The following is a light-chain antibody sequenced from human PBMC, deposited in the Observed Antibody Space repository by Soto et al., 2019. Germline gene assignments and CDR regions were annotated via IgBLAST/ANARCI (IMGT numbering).Light chain of an antibody. Sequence: DIVLTQSPSTLSLSPGERATLSCRASQSVNRYLAWYQQKPGQAPRLLIYDASNRATGIPARFSGSGSGTDFTLTISSLGPEDFAVYYCQQRSNWPGITFGQGTRLEIK. CDR1: QSVNRY. J-gene: IGKJ5*01. CDR2: DAS. CDR3: QQRSNWPGIT. V-gene: IGKV3-11*01.